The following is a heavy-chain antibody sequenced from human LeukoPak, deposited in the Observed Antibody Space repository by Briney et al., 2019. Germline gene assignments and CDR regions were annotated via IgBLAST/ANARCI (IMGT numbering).Heavy chain of an antibody. Sequence: GGSLRLSCAASGFTFSSYAMSWVRQAPGKGLEWVAVISYDGSNKYYADSVKGRFTISRDNSKNTLYLQMNSLRAEDTAVYYCARALIAVAGTADYWGQGTLVTASS. D-gene: IGHD6-19*01. J-gene: IGHJ4*02. CDR2: ISYDGSNK. CDR1: GFTFSSYA. CDR3: ARALIAVAGTADY. V-gene: IGHV3-30-3*01.